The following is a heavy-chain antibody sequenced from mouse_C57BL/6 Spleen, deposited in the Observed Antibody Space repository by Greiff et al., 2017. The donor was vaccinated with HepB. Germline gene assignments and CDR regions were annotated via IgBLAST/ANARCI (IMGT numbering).Heavy chain of an antibody. Sequence: QVQLQQSGAELVRPGASVTLSCKASGYTFTDYEMHWVKQTPVHGLEWIGAIDPETGGTAYNQKFKGKAILTADKSSSTAYMELRSLTSEDSAVYYCTRAVYSNDPDDWGQGTTLTVSS. CDR2: IDPETGGT. CDR1: GYTFTDYE. D-gene: IGHD2-12*01. J-gene: IGHJ2*01. V-gene: IGHV1-15*01. CDR3: TRAVYSNDPDD.